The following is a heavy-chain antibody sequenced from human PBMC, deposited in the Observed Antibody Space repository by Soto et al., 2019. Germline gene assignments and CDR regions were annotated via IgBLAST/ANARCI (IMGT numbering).Heavy chain of an antibody. CDR2: ISYDGSNK. CDR3: ARGRCSGGSCYSYWFDP. J-gene: IGHJ5*02. Sequence: GGSLRLSCAASGFTLSSYAMHWVRQAPGKGLEWVAVISYDGSNKYYADSVKGRFTISRDNSKNTLYLQMNSLRAEDTAVYYCARGRCSGGSCYSYWFDPWGQGTLVTVSS. V-gene: IGHV3-30-3*01. CDR1: GFTLSSYA. D-gene: IGHD2-15*01.